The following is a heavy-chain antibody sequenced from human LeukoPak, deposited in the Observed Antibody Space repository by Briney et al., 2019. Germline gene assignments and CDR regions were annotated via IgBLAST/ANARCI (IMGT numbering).Heavy chain of an antibody. V-gene: IGHV3-30*04. CDR2: VSYDGNNK. J-gene: IGHJ4*02. D-gene: IGHD6-25*01. CDR3: VRNPPIAAAVFDY. CDR1: GFAFSHYA. Sequence: GRSLRLSCATSGFAFSHYAMHWVRQAPGKGLEWVAFVSYDGNNKFYTDSVKGRFTISRDNAKNSLYLQMNSLRAEDTAVYYCVRNPPIAAAVFDYWGQGTLVTVSS.